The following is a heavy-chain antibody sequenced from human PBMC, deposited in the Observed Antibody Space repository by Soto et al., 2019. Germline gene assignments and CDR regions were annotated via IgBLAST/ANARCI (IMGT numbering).Heavy chain of an antibody. V-gene: IGHV3-23*01. CDR3: AKGISYRLKCSGGSCYSLDAFDI. D-gene: IGHD2-15*01. CDR1: GFTFSSYA. CDR2: ISGSGGST. Sequence: GGSLRLSCAASGFTFSSYAMSWVRQAPGKGLEWVSAISGSGGSTYYADSVKGRFTISRDNSKNTLYLQMNSLRAEDTAVYYCAKGISYRLKCSGGSCYSLDAFDIWGQGTMVTVSS. J-gene: IGHJ3*02.